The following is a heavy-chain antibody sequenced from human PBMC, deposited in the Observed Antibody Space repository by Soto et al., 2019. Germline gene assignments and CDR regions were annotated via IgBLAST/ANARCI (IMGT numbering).Heavy chain of an antibody. D-gene: IGHD1-1*01. V-gene: IGHV3-15*01. CDR2: MKSRGDGATT. CDR3: TTEPRYTDASHI. J-gene: IGHJ3*02. Sequence: PGGSLRLSCAASGFPFNNAWMNWVRQAPGKGLEWVGRMKSRGDGATTDYGAPVKGRFTISRDDSKNTLYLQMNSLKTEDTAVYYCTTEPRYTDASHIWGQGTMVTVSS. CDR1: GFPFNNAW.